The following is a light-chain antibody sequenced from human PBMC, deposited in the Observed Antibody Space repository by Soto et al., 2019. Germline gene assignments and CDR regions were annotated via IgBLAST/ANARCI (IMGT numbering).Light chain of an antibody. J-gene: IGKJ1*01. CDR3: QQCYSSVWT. CDR1: QSISSY. CDR2: ATS. V-gene: IGKV1-39*01. Sequence: DIQMTQSPSSLSASIGDRVTITCRASQSISSYVSWYQQKPGKAPKLLIYATSSLQSGVPSRFSGSGSGTDFTLTISSLQPEDFATYYCQQCYSSVWTFGQGTKVEIK.